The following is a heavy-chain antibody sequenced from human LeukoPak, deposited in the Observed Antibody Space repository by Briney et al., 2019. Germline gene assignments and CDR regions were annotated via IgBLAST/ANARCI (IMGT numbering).Heavy chain of an antibody. Sequence: GGSLRLSCAASGFTFSSYDMHWVRQATGKGLEWVSAIGTAGDTYYPGSVKGRFTISRENAKNSLYLQMNSLRAGDTAVYYCARGRGGEWELLFHYYYGMDVWGQGTTVTVSS. CDR3: ARGRGGEWELLFHYYYGMDV. CDR2: IGTAGDT. J-gene: IGHJ6*02. CDR1: GFTFSSYD. V-gene: IGHV3-13*01. D-gene: IGHD1-26*01.